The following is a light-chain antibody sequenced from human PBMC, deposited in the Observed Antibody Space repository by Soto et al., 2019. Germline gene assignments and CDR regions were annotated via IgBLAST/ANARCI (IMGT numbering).Light chain of an antibody. Sequence: ENVLTQSPGTLSLSPGERATLSCRASQSVSSTFLAWYQQKPGQAPRLLIYGASSRATGIPDRFSGSGAGTDFTLTISRLEPEDFAVYYCQQCGGSPLYTFGQGTKLEIK. CDR1: QSVSSTF. CDR2: GAS. V-gene: IGKV3-20*01. CDR3: QQCGGSPLYT. J-gene: IGKJ2*01.